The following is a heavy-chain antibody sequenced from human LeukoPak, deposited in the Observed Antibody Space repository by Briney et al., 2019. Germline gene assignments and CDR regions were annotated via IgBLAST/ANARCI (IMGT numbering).Heavy chain of an antibody. Sequence: SETLSLTCAVYGGSFSGYYWSWIRQPPEKGLEWIGEINHSGSTNYNPSLKSRVTISVDTSKNQFSLKLSSVTAADTAVYYCARGGTGSGWYRVSRFDPWGQGTLVTVSS. J-gene: IGHJ5*02. CDR2: INHSGST. CDR3: ARGGTGSGWYRVSRFDP. CDR1: GGSFSGYY. V-gene: IGHV4-34*01. D-gene: IGHD6-19*01.